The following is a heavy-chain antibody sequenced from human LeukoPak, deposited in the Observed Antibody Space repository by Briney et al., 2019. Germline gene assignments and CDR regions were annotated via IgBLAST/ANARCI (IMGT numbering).Heavy chain of an antibody. J-gene: IGHJ3*02. Sequence: GGSLRLSCAASGFTFDDYAMHWVRQAPGKGLEWVSGISWNSGSIGYADSVKGRFTIPRDNAKNSLYLQMNSLRAEDTALYYCAKSSFRGYAFDIWGQGTMVTVSS. CDR3: AKSSFRGYAFDI. CDR1: GFTFDDYA. V-gene: IGHV3-9*01. CDR2: ISWNSGSI. D-gene: IGHD2/OR15-2a*01.